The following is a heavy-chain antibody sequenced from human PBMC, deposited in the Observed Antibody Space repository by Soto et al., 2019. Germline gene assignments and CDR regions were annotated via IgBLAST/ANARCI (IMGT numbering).Heavy chain of an antibody. Sequence: PSETLSLTCNVSGDSISSGYWSWIRQPPGQTLEWIGYIWYRGPTEYNPSLKSRVTLSIAPTANQFSLDLTSVIAAATAASSREKDRRLTTPRRSPGWFDTWGQGARVTVSS. CDR1: GDSISSGY. D-gene: IGHD1-1*01. CDR3: EKDRRLTTPRRSPGWFDT. J-gene: IGHJ5*02. CDR2: IWYRGPT. V-gene: IGHV4-59*03.